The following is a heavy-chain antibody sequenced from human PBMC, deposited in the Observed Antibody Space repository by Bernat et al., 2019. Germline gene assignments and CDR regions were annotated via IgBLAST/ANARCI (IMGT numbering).Heavy chain of an antibody. Sequence: QVQLVQSGAEVKKPGATVKVSCKASGYTFTSYDINWVRQATGQGLEWMGWMNPNSGNTGYAQKFQGRVTMTRNTSISTAYMELSSLRSEDTAVYYCARAARIAARYWFDPWGQGTLVTVSS. D-gene: IGHD6-6*01. CDR2: MNPNSGNT. CDR3: ARAARIAARYWFDP. J-gene: IGHJ5*02. V-gene: IGHV1-8*01. CDR1: GYTFTSYD.